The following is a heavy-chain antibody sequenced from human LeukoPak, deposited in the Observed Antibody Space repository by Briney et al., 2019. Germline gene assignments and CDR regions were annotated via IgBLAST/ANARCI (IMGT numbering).Heavy chain of an antibody. J-gene: IGHJ5*02. CDR3: AKTQGYYDA. CDR1: GFTFSNYA. D-gene: IGHD2-15*01. CDR2: IYGSDDKT. V-gene: IGHV3-23*01. Sequence: GGSLRLSCVASGFTFSNYAVSWVRQAPGKGLELVSGIYGSDDKTVYGDAVKGRLTISRDNSKNTLYLQMNSLRADDTAVYYCAKTQGYYDAWGQGALVTVSS.